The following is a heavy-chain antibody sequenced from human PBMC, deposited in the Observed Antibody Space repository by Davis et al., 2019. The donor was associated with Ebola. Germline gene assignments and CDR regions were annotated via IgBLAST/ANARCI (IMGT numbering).Heavy chain of an antibody. CDR1: GFTFSNYV. Sequence: PGGSLRLSCAASGFTFSNYVMHWVRQAPGKGLEWVAFTSYNGNNEYNANSVKGRFTISRDNSNKILYLEMTSLRPEETAVYYCARFFWGSRGTDGFDMWGQGTMVIVSS. CDR2: TSYNGNNE. CDR3: ARFFWGSRGTDGFDM. D-gene: IGHD7-27*01. V-gene: IGHV3-30*03. J-gene: IGHJ3*02.